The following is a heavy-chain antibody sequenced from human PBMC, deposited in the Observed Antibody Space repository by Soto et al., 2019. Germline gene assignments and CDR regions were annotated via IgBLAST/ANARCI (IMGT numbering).Heavy chain of an antibody. V-gene: IGHV5-51*01. J-gene: IGHJ4*02. CDR2: INPADSDI. CDR3: ARHQRDDASRKIDC. D-gene: IGHD3-16*01. Sequence: GESLKISCQGSGYSFTSNWIGWVRQMPGKGLEWMGIINPADSDIKYSPSFQGQVTISADKSIGTADLQWSSLKASDTAMYYCARHQRDDASRKIDCWGQGTLVTVSS. CDR1: GYSFTSNW.